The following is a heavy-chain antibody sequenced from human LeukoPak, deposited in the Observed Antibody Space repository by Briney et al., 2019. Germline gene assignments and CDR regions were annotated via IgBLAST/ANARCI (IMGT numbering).Heavy chain of an antibody. Sequence: SETLSLTCAVYGGSFSGYYWSWIRQPPGKGLEWIGEINHSGSTNYNPSLKSRVTISVDTSKNQFSLKLSSVTAADTAVYYCARGGEAVAGTGAFDIWAKGQWSPSLQ. CDR2: INHSGST. J-gene: IGHJ3*02. CDR3: ARGGEAVAGTGAFDI. D-gene: IGHD6-19*01. V-gene: IGHV4-34*01. CDR1: GGSFSGYY.